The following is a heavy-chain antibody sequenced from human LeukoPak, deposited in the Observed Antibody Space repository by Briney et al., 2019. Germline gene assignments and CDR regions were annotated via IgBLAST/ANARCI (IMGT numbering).Heavy chain of an antibody. D-gene: IGHD3-10*01. Sequence: APVKGSCKASGGTFSSYAISWVRQAPGHGLEWMGGIIPIFGTANYAQKFQGRVTITADESTSTAYMELSSPRSEDTAVYYCAREQDYGSGIQLFDPWGQGTLVTVSS. CDR1: GGTFSSYA. J-gene: IGHJ5*02. V-gene: IGHV1-69*13. CDR3: AREQDYGSGIQLFDP. CDR2: IIPIFGTA.